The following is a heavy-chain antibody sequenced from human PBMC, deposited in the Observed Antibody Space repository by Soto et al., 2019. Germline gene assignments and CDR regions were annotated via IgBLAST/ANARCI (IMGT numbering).Heavy chain of an antibody. CDR1: GYSFSNYL. CDR2: IDPSDSWT. J-gene: IGHJ5*02. D-gene: IGHD1-26*01. CDR3: ASLGGVRAVNWFGL. V-gene: IGHV5-10-1*01. Sequence: GESLKISFKGSGYSFSNYLISWVRQMPGKGLEWMGRIDPSDSWTHYSPSFQGHVTISADKSISTVYLQWSSLKASDTAMYYCASLGGVRAVNWFGLCGQGTLVTVSS.